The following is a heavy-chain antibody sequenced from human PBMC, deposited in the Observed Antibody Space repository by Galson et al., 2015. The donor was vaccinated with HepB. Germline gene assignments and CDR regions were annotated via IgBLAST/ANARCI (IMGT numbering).Heavy chain of an antibody. V-gene: IGHV3-74*01. CDR3: ARGIVGSRWYFDL. Sequence: SLRLSCAASGFTFSSHWMHWVRQAPGKGLVWVSRVNNDGTSTSYADSVKGRFTISRENAKNSLYLQMNSLRAGDTAVYYCARGIVGSRWYFDLWGRGTLVTVSS. CDR2: VNNDGTST. J-gene: IGHJ2*01. CDR1: GFTFSSHW. D-gene: IGHD1-26*01.